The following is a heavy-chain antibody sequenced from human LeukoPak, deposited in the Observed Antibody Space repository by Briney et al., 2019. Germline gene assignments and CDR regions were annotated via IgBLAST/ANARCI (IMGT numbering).Heavy chain of an antibody. CDR1: GFTFSSYA. D-gene: IGHD4-17*01. J-gene: IGHJ6*02. V-gene: IGHV3-30-3*01. Sequence: GRSLRLSCAASGFTFSSYAMHWVRQAPGKGLEWVAVISYDGSNKYYADSVKGRFTISRDNSKNTLYLQMYSLRAEDTAVYYCARVMTTTYFPYYYYGMDVWGQGTTVTVSS. CDR2: ISYDGSNK. CDR3: ARVMTTTYFPYYYYGMDV.